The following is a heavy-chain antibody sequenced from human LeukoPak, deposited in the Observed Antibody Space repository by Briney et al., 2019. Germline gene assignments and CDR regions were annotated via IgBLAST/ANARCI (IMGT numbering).Heavy chain of an antibody. CDR1: GFTFDDYA. J-gene: IGHJ4*02. CDR3: AKASGPPMVRGVDY. V-gene: IGHV3-9*01. Sequence: PGRSLRLSCAASGFTFDDYAMHWVRQAPGKGLEWVSGISWNSGSIGYADSVKGRFTISRDNAKNSLYLQMNSLRAEDTALYYCAKASGPPMVRGVDYWGQGTLVTVSS. CDR2: ISWNSGSI. D-gene: IGHD3-10*01.